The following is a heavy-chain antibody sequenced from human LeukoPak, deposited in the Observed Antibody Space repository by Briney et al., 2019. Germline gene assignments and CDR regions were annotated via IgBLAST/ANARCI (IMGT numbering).Heavy chain of an antibody. CDR2: VSWNSGSV. D-gene: IGHD3-22*01. J-gene: IGHJ4*02. CDR3: AKEEDSGYSN. Sequence: PGRSLSLSCAASGFTFDAYAMPWVRPAPGKGMEWGGVVSWNSGSVGYAASVKGLFTISRDNAKNSLYLQMNSLRAEDTALYYCAKEEDSGYSNWGQGTLVTVSS. CDR1: GFTFDAYA. V-gene: IGHV3-9*01.